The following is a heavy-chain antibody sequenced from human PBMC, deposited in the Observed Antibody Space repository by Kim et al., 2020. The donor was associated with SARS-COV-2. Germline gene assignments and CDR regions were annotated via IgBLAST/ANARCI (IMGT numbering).Heavy chain of an antibody. J-gene: IGHJ6*02. V-gene: IGHV3-21*01. CDR2: ISSSSYI. D-gene: IGHD3-10*01. CDR3: ARESRSGSYYKDYYYGMDV. Sequence: GGSLRLSCAASGFTFSSYSMNWVRQAPGKGLEWVSSISSSSYIYYADSVKGRFTISRDNAKNSLYLQMNSLRAEDTAVYYCARESRSGSYYKDYYYGMDVWGQGTTVTVSS. CDR1: GFTFSSYS.